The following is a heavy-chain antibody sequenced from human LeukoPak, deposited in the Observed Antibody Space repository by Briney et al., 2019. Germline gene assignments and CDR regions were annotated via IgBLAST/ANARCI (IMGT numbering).Heavy chain of an antibody. Sequence: ASVKVSCKASGYTFISYDINWVRQATGQGLEWMGWMNPNGGNTGYAQKFQGRVTITRNTSISTAYMELSSLRSEDTAVYYCARGGLGFSHYQLLRCYYYYMDVWGKGTTVTVSS. CDR3: ARGGLGFSHYQLLRCYYYYMDV. CDR2: MNPNGGNT. V-gene: IGHV1-8*03. CDR1: GYTFISYD. J-gene: IGHJ6*03. D-gene: IGHD2-2*01.